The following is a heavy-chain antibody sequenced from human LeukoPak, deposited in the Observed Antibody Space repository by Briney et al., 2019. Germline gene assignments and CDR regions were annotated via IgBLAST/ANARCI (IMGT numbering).Heavy chain of an antibody. V-gene: IGHV3-23*01. CDR2: ISGSGGST. J-gene: IGHJ4*01. Sequence: GGSLRLSCAASGFTFSSYAMSWVRQAPGKGLEWVSAISGSGGSTYYADSVKGRFTISRDNSKNTLYLQMNSLRAEDTAVYYCAKRDGGYCSSTSCYTFDYWGQEPWSPSPQ. D-gene: IGHD2-2*02. CDR3: AKRDGGYCSSTSCYTFDY. CDR1: GFTFSSYA.